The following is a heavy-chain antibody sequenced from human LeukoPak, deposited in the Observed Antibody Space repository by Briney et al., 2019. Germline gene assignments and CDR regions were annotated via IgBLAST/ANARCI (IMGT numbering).Heavy chain of an antibody. CDR3: ARDFSTWISDY. J-gene: IGHJ4*02. CDR2: ISWNSGSI. CDR1: GFTFDDYA. D-gene: IGHD3-3*02. Sequence: PGRSLRLSCAASGFTFDDYAMHWVRQAPGKGLEWVSGISWNSGSIGYADSVKGRFTISRDNAKNSLYLQMNSLRAEDTAVYYCARDFSTWISDYWGQGTLVTVSS. V-gene: IGHV3-9*01.